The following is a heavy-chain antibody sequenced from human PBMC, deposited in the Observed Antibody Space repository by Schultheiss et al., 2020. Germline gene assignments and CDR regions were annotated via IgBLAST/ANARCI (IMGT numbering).Heavy chain of an antibody. J-gene: IGHJ4*02. CDR3: ASRGYSSGGDYFDY. V-gene: IGHV4-39*01. CDR1: GGSISSSSYY. CDR2: IYTSGST. Sequence: SETLSLTCTVSGGSISSSSYYWGWIRQPPGKGLEWVGSIYTSGSTNYNPSLKSRVTISVDTSKNQFSLKLSSVTAADTAVYYCASRGYSSGGDYFDYWGQGTLVTVSS. D-gene: IGHD5-18*01.